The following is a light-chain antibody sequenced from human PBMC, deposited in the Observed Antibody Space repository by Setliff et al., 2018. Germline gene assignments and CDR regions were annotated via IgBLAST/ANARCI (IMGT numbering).Light chain of an antibody. CDR2: DVS. V-gene: IGLV2-14*03. J-gene: IGLJ1*01. CDR3: SSYTGSRTFV. Sequence: QSVLTQPASVSGSPGQSIAISCTGTSSDVGTYNYVSWYQQHPGKAPKLMIYDVSKRPSGVSNRFSGSKSGNTASLTISGLQAEDEADYYCSSYTGSRTFVFGSGTKVNVL. CDR1: SSDVGTYNY.